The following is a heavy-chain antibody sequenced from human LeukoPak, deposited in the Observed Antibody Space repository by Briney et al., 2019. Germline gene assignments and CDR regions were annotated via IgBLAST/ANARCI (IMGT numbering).Heavy chain of an antibody. CDR1: GFTFSSYA. D-gene: IGHD2-2*01. CDR2: ISYDGSNK. Sequence: KSGGSLRLSCAASGFTFSSYAMHWVRQAPGKGLEWVAVISYDGSNKYYADSVKGRFTISRDNSKNTLYLQMNSLRAEDTAVYYCARARLYYCSSTSCPLDYWGQGTLVTVSS. J-gene: IGHJ4*02. V-gene: IGHV3-30*04. CDR3: ARARLYYCSSTSCPLDY.